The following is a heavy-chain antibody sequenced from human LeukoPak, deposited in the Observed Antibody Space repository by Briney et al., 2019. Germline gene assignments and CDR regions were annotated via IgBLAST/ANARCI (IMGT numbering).Heavy chain of an antibody. J-gene: IGHJ4*02. CDR3: VKGGLYSDPAHDY. CDR1: GLTFSSHW. D-gene: IGHD2-2*02. CDR2: ITNDGSST. V-gene: IGHV3-74*01. Sequence: GGSLRLSCAASGLTFSSHWMHWVRQAPGKGLVWVSRITNDGSSTTYADSVKGRFTISRDNAKNMLYLQVNSLRAEDTAVYRCVKGGLYSDPAHDYWGQGTLVTVSS.